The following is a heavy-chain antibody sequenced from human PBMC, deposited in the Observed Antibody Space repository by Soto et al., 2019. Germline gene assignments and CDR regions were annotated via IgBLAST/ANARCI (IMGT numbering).Heavy chain of an antibody. V-gene: IGHV4-59*08. CDR1: GGSISSYY. CDR3: ARYFRGVISPFDY. Sequence: QVQLQESGPGLVKPSETLSLTCTVSGGSISSYYWSWIRQPPGKGLEWNGYIYHSGSTNYNPSLKSRVTRSVDTSKNQFSLKLSSVTAADTAVYYCARYFRGVISPFDYWGQGTLVTVSS. J-gene: IGHJ4*02. CDR2: IYHSGST. D-gene: IGHD3-10*01.